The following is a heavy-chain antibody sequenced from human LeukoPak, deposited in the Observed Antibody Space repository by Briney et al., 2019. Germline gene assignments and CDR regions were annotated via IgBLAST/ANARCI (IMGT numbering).Heavy chain of an antibody. V-gene: IGHV3-7*01. Sequence: GGSLRLSCAASGFSFSSYWMSWVRHAPGKGLECVANIKQDGSEKYYIDSVKGRFTISRDNAKKSLYLQMNSLRAEDTAVYYCASQSTGGFFEDYWDQGTLVTVSS. J-gene: IGHJ4*02. D-gene: IGHD3-3*01. CDR2: IKQDGSEK. CDR1: GFSFSSYW. CDR3: ASQSTGGFFEDY.